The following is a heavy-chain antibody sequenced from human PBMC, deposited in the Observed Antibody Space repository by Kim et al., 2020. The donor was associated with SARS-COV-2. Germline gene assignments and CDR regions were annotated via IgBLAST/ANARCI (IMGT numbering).Heavy chain of an antibody. J-gene: IGHJ4*02. Sequence: GGSLRLSCAASGFTFSSSAMHWVRQAPGKGLDWVAVIWYDGSNKYYADSVKGRFTISRDNSKNTLYLQMNSLRAEDTALYYCPRAMVRGDLAPSAPDYWCQGTLGTVSS. CDR2: IWYDGSNK. CDR3: PRAMVRGDLAPSAPDY. CDR1: GFTFSSSA. V-gene: IGHV3-33*01. D-gene: IGHD3-10*01.